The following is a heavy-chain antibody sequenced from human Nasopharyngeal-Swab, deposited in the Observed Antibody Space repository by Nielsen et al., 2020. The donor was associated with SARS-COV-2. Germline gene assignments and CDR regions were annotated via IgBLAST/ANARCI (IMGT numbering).Heavy chain of an antibody. J-gene: IGHJ5*02. CDR3: ARGAVHHMLDL. V-gene: IGHV1-46*01. Sequence: WEQQAPGQGPEWLGLIIPSEGSTAYAQKFQGRVTMTRDTSTSTAYMELSSLRSDDTAVYFCARGAVHHMLDLWGQGTRVTVSS. CDR2: IIPSEGST. D-gene: IGHD3-16*01.